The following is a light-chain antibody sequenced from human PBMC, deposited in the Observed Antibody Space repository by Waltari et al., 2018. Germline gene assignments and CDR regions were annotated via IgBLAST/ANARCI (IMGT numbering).Light chain of an antibody. CDR2: DVY. Sequence: QSALTQPASVSGSPGQAIIISCTGTGSDVGGYDYVSWYQQYPGKAPRLIIYDVYNRPSGVSNRFSVSKSDNTASLTISGLQAEDGSVYYCSSYTSSGVVFGGGTKLTVL. CDR3: SSYTSSGVV. CDR1: GSDVGGYDY. V-gene: IGLV2-14*01. J-gene: IGLJ2*01.